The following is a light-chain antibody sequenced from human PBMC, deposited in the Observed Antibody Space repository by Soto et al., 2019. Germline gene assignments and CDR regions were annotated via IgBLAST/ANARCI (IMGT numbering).Light chain of an antibody. CDR3: QQSYITPYT. CDR2: GAS. CDR1: QSISNY. J-gene: IGKJ2*01. V-gene: IGKV1-39*01. Sequence: DIQMTQSPSSLSASVGDRVTITCRASQSISNYLNWYQQKPGKAPNLLIYGASSLQSGVPSGFSGSGSGTDFTLTISSLQPEDFATYYCQQSYITPYTFGQGTKLENK.